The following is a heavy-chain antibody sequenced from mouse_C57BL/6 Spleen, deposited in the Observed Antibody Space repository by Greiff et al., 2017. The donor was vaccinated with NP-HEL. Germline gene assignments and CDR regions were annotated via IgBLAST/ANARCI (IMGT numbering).Heavy chain of an antibody. CDR1: GYTFTSYW. Sequence: QVQLQQPGAELVMPGASVKLSCKASGYTFTSYWMHWVKQRPGQGLEWIGEIDPSDSYTNYNQKFKGKSTLTVDKSSSTAYMQLSSLTSEDSAVYYCARNGTYEYDYAMDYWGQGTSVTVSS. CDR2: IDPSDSYT. D-gene: IGHD2-10*02. J-gene: IGHJ4*01. CDR3: ARNGTYEYDYAMDY. V-gene: IGHV1-69*01.